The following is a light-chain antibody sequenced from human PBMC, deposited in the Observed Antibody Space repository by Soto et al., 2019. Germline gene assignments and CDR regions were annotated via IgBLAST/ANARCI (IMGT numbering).Light chain of an antibody. Sequence: QAVLTQPPSASGTPGQRVTISCSGSSSNTGSNYVYWYQQLPGTAPKLLIDTSNQRPSGVPDRFSGSKSGTSASLAISGLRSEDEANYYCAAWDDSLSGRVFGGGTKVTVL. CDR1: SSNTGSNY. J-gene: IGLJ2*01. V-gene: IGLV1-47*01. CDR2: TSN. CDR3: AAWDDSLSGRV.